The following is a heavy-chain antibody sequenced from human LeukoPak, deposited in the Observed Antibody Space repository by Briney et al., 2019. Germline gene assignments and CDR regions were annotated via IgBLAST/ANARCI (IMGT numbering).Heavy chain of an antibody. CDR1: GYSFTSYW. CDR3: ARHSGAYYYGSGSKNWYFDL. V-gene: IGHV5-51*01. Sequence: GESLKISCKGSGYSFTSYWIGWVRQMPGKGLEWMGIIYSGDSDTRYSPSFQGQVTISADKSISTAYLQWSSLKASDTAMYYCARHSGAYYYGSGSKNWYFDLWGRGTLVTVSS. J-gene: IGHJ2*01. D-gene: IGHD3-10*01. CDR2: IYSGDSDT.